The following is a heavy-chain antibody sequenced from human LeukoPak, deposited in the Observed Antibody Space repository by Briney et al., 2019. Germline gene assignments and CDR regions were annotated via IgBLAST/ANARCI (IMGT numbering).Heavy chain of an antibody. D-gene: IGHD4-23*01. V-gene: IGHV4-34*01. CDR3: ATVCGGNWEYFQH. CDR1: GGSFSGYY. CDR2: INHSGST. J-gene: IGHJ1*01. Sequence: KPSETLSLTCAVYGGSFSGYYWSWIRQPPGKGLEWIGEINHSGSTNYNPSLKSRVTISVDTSKNQFSLKLSSVTAADTAVYYCATVCGGNWEYFQHWGQGTLVTVSS.